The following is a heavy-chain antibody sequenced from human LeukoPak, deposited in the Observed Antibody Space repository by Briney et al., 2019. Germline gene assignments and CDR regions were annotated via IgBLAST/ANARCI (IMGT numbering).Heavy chain of an antibody. D-gene: IGHD4-17*01. CDR1: GFTFDDYA. V-gene: IGHV3-9*01. Sequence: GGSLRLSCAASGFTFDDYAMHWVRHAPGKGLEWVSGISWNSGSIGYADSVKGRFTISRDNAKNSLCLQMNSLRAEDTALYYCAKTYGDYGYYYGMDVWGQGTTVTVSS. J-gene: IGHJ6*02. CDR2: ISWNSGSI. CDR3: AKTYGDYGYYYGMDV.